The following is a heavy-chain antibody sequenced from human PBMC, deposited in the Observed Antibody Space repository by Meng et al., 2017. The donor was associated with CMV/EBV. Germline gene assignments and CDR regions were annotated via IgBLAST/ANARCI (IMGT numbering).Heavy chain of an antibody. CDR3: AKDISYGGNGPFDY. V-gene: IGHV3-43*01. CDR1: GFTFDYYT. CDR2: ISWDGGST. J-gene: IGHJ4*02. D-gene: IGHD4-23*01. Sequence: GESLKISCAASGFTFDYYTMHWVRQAPGKGLEWVSLISWDGGSTYYADSVKGRFTISRDNSKNSLYLQMNSLRTEDTALYYCAKDISYGGNGPFDYWGQGTLVTVSS.